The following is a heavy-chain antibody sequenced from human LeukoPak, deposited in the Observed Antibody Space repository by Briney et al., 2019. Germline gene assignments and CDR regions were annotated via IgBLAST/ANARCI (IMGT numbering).Heavy chain of an antibody. J-gene: IGHJ4*02. CDR2: IHYSGST. D-gene: IGHD3-9*01. CDR1: GGSISSYY. CDR3: ATTPDYDILTGYLAYDY. V-gene: IGHV4-59*01. Sequence: KPSETLSLTCTVAGGSISSYYWSWIRQPPGKGLEWIGYIHYSGSTNYNPSLKSRVTISVDTSKSQFSLKLSPVTAADTAVYYCATTPDYDILTGYLAYDYWGQGTLVTVSS.